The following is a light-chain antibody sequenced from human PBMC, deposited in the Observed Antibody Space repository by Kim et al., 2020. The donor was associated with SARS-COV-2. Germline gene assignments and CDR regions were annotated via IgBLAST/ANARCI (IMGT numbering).Light chain of an antibody. J-gene: IGLJ3*02. V-gene: IGLV10-54*02. CDR1: SNIVGNQG. CDR3: SALDSSLSWV. CDR2: RNN. Sequence: LRQNATLTCTGNSNIVGNQGAAWLQQHQGHPPKLLSYRNNNRPSGISERFSASRSGNTASLTITGLQPEDEADYYCSALDSSLSWVFGGGTQLTVL.